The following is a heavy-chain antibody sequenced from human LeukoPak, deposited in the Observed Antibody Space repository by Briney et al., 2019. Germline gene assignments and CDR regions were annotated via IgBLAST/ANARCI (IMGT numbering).Heavy chain of an antibody. J-gene: IGHJ4*02. CDR3: VRGFRGGPFDC. Sequence: GGSLRLSCAASGFTFDDYSMSWVRQPPGKGLEWVSGIDRKGGSTSFADSVKGRFTISRDNARNSLFMQMSSLRAEDTAFYYCVRGFRGGPFDCWGQGTLVTVSS. D-gene: IGHD3-10*01. CDR1: GFTFDDYS. V-gene: IGHV3-20*04. CDR2: IDRKGGST.